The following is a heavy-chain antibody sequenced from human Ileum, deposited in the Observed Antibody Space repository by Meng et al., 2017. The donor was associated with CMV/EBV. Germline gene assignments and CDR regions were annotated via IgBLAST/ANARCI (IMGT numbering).Heavy chain of an antibody. Sequence: FPFSNYAMHWVRQAPGKGLEWVAVISYDGTNKYGSNKYYADSVKGRFTISRDNSKNTVYLQMHSLRPEDTAVYYCARDESTGWYDYWGQGTLVTVSS. D-gene: IGHD6-19*01. CDR2: ISYDGTNKYGSNK. CDR3: ARDESTGWYDY. J-gene: IGHJ4*02. V-gene: IGHV3-30-3*01. CDR1: FPFSNYA.